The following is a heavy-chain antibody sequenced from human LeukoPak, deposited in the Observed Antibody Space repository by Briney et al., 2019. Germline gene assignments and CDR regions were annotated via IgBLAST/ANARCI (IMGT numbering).Heavy chain of an antibody. CDR3: ARSDCSGGTCPNWFDS. D-gene: IGHD2-15*01. J-gene: IGHJ5*01. CDR2: IYSAGIT. CDR1: GLTDSTNY. Sequence: GGSLRLSCAASGLTDSTNYMTWVRQAPGKGLEWVSVIYSAGITYYADSVKGRFTISRDNSKNTLFLQMNSLRIEDTAVYYCARSDCSGGTCPNWFDSWGQGTLVTVSS. V-gene: IGHV3-66*02.